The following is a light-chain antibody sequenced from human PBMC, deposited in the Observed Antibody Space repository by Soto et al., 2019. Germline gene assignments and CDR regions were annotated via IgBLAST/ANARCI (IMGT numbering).Light chain of an antibody. CDR1: QSVGTT. V-gene: IGKV3-15*01. J-gene: IGKJ2*01. CDR3: QEYSNWPVYT. Sequence: EVVLTQSPATLSVSPGEGVTLSCRASQSVGTTLAWYQQKPGQAPRPLIYGAFTRVTGIPARFSGSGSGKEFTLTISSLQAEDFAVYYCQEYSNWPVYTFAQGTKLEIK. CDR2: GAF.